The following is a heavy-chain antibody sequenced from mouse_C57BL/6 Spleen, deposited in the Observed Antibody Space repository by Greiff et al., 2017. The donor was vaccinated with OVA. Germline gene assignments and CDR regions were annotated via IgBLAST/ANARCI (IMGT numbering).Heavy chain of an antibody. CDR3: ALYYYGSSPFDY. V-gene: IGHV1-26*01. CDR1: GYTFTDYY. Sequence: VQLQQSGPELVKPGASVKISCKASGYTFTDYYMNWVKQSHGKSLEWIGDINPNNGGTSYNQKFKGKATLTVDKSSSTAYMELRSLTSEDSAVYYCALYYYGSSPFDYWGKGTTLTGSS. CDR2: INPNNGGT. J-gene: IGHJ2*01. D-gene: IGHD1-1*01.